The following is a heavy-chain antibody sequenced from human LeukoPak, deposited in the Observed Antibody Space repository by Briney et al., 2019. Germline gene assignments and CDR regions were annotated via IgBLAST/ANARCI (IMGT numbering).Heavy chain of an antibody. CDR3: ARVNPPGITMIVDY. CDR2: ISAYNGNT. Sequence: ASVKVSCKASGYTFTSYGISWVRQAPGQGLEWMGWISAYNGNTNYAQKLQGRVTLTTDTSTSTAYMELRSLRSDDTAVYYCARVNPPGITMIVDYWGQGTLVTVSS. V-gene: IGHV1-18*01. J-gene: IGHJ4*02. CDR1: GYTFTSYG. D-gene: IGHD3-22*01.